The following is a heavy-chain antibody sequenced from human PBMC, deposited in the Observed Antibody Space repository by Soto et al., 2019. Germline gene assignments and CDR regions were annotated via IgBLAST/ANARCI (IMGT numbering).Heavy chain of an antibody. CDR1: GFSLSTSGVG. CDR3: AHRQKGSGYPS. J-gene: IGHJ4*02. V-gene: IGHV2-5*01. CDR2: IYWNDDK. D-gene: IGHD3-22*01. Sequence: SGPTPVNPTQTLTLTCTFSGFSLSTSGVGGGWIRPPSGKALEWLALIYWNDDKRYSPSLKSRLTITKDTSKNQVVLTMTNMDPVDTATYYWAHRQKGSGYPSWGQGTLVTVSS.